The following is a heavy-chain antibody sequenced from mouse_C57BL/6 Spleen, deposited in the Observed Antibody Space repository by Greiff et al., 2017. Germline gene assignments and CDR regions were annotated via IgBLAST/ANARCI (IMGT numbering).Heavy chain of an antibody. CDR2: INPSSGYT. D-gene: IGHD1-1*01. Sequence: VHLVESGPELAKPGASVQLSCKASGYTFTSYWMHWVKQRPGQGLEWIGYINPSSGYTKYNQKFKDKATLTADKSSSTAYMQLSSLTYEDSAVYYCARYYYGSYYAMDYWGQGTSVTVSS. J-gene: IGHJ4*01. V-gene: IGHV1-7*01. CDR1: GYTFTSYW. CDR3: ARYYYGSYYAMDY.